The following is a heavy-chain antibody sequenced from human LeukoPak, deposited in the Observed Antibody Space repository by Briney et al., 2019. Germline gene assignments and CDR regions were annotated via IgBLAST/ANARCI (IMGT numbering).Heavy chain of an antibody. V-gene: IGHV4-34*01. CDR3: ARQGAYYDYVWGSYRYNLVNWFDP. CDR1: SYSGSFSGYY. J-gene: IGHJ5*02. Sequence: PSETLSLTCAVYSYSGSFSGYYWSWIRQSPGKGLEWIGEINHRGNTNYNPSLKSRVFISVDTSKNQFSLKLSSVTAADTAVYYCARQGAYYDYVWGSYRYNLVNWFDPWGQGTLVTVSS. CDR2: INHRGNT. D-gene: IGHD3-16*02.